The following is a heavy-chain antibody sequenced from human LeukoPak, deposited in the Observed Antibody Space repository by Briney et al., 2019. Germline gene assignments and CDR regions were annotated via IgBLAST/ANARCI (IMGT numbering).Heavy chain of an antibody. CDR1: GFTFSSYS. CDR2: ISSSSSYI. J-gene: IGHJ6*04. CDR3: AGDGYYGSGSYSYYYGMDV. Sequence: GGSLRLSCAASGFTFSSYSMNWVRQAPGKGLEWVSSISSSSSYIYYADSVKGRFTISRDNAKNSLYLQMNSLRAEDTAVYYCAGDGYYGSGSYSYYYGMDVWGKGTTVTVSS. V-gene: IGHV3-21*01. D-gene: IGHD3-10*01.